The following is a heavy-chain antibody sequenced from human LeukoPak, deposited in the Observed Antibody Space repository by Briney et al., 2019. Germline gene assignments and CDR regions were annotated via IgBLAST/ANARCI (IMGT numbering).Heavy chain of an antibody. CDR2: ISSSSSYI. CDR3: ARAGSFSSSYGISWDY. Sequence: PGGSLRLSCAASGFTFSSYSMNWVRQAPGKGLEWVSSISSSSSYIYYADSVKGRFTISRDNAKNSLYLQMNSLRAEDTAVYYCARAGSFSSSYGISWDYWGQGALVAASS. J-gene: IGHJ4*02. V-gene: IGHV3-21*01. D-gene: IGHD2-15*01. CDR1: GFTFSSYS.